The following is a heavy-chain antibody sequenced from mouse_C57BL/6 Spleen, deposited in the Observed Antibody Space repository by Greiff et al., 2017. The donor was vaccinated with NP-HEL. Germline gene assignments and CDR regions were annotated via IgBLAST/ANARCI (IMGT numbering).Heavy chain of an antibody. CDR2: IDPNSGGT. J-gene: IGHJ2*01. V-gene: IGHV1-72*01. D-gene: IGHD4-1*01. CDR1: GYTFTSYW. Sequence: QVHVKQPGAELVKPGASVKLSCKASGYTFTSYWMHWVKQRPGRGLEWIGRIDPNSGGTKYNEKFKSKATLTVDKPSSTAYMQLSSLTSEDSAVYYCARGEGAWDCFDYWGQGTTLTVSS. CDR3: ARGEGAWDCFDY.